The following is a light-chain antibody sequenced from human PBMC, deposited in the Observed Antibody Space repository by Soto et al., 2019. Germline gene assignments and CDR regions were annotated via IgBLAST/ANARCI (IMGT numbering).Light chain of an antibody. Sequence: IQLTQSPSSLSASVGVRVTITCRASQGVRSYLAWFQQRPGKAPKLLIFGASTLQNGVPARFSGGAFGTEFTLTITSLQPEDCATDYCHKVYTYPRTFGQGTKVEIK. CDR3: HKVYTYPRT. J-gene: IGKJ1*01. V-gene: IGKV1-9*01. CDR2: GAS. CDR1: QGVRSY.